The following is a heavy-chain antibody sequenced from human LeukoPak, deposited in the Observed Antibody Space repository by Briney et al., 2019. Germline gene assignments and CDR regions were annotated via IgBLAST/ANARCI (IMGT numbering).Heavy chain of an antibody. V-gene: IGHV4-38-2*01. CDR2: IYHSGST. CDR1: GYSISSGYS. D-gene: IGHD1-26*01. Sequence: SETLSLTCAVSGYSISSGYSWGWIRQPPGKGLEWIGSIYHSGSTYYNPSLKSRVNISVDTSKNQFSLKLSSVTAADTAVYYCARRRVGFTVDYWSQGTLVTVSS. CDR3: ARRRVGFTVDY. J-gene: IGHJ4*02.